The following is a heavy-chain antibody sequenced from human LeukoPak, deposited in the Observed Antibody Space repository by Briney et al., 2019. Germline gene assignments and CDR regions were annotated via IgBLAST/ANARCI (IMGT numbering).Heavy chain of an antibody. V-gene: IGHV4-4*07. D-gene: IGHD3-22*01. CDR3: ARETPYYYDSDGYRYSYYFYVDG. CDR1: VGSISDFY. CDR2: IFTRGST. Sequence: SETLSLTCTVSVGSISDFYRSWIRQPAPEGLEWIGRIFTRGSTNYNPSLQSRVTMSVAKSKNMFSLRLRSVTAADTAVYYCARETPYYYDSDGYRYSYYFYVDGWGKGTTVTISS. J-gene: IGHJ6*03.